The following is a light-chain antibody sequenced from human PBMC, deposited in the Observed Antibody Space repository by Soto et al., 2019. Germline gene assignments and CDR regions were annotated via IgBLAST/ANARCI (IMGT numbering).Light chain of an antibody. J-gene: IGKJ1*01. CDR2: GAS. CDR3: QLAHSFPWT. Sequence: DIQMTQAPSSVYAAIGDRVTISCRASQSIDSWVAWYQQKPGKAPKLLIFGASNLQSGVQSRFSGGGFGTDFRLNISVLQPEDWATYYCQLAHSFPWTFRQGTKVEIK. CDR1: QSIDSW. V-gene: IGKV1-12*01.